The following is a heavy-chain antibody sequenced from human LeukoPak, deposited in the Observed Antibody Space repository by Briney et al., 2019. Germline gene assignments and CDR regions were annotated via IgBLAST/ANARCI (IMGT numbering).Heavy chain of an antibody. CDR1: GFTFRSYA. V-gene: IGHV3-21*01. D-gene: IGHD5-18*01. CDR3: ARSLRRGYSYGYFDY. J-gene: IGHJ4*02. CDR2: VSFNSGST. Sequence: GGSLRLSCAASGFTFRSYAMTWVRQAPGKGLEWVSEVSFNSGSTYYADSVKGRFTISRDNAKNSLYLQMNSLRAEDTAVYYCARSLRRGYSYGYFDYWGQGTLVTVSS.